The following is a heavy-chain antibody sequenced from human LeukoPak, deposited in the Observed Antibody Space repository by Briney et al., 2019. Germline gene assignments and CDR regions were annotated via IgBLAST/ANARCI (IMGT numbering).Heavy chain of an antibody. CDR3: ARTYCSSTSCFMAYFDY. Sequence: PSETQSLTCTVSGYSISSGYYWGWIRQPPGKGLEWIGSIYHSGSTYYNPSLKSRVTISVDTSKNQFSLKLSSVTAADTAVYYCARTYCSSTSCFMAYFDYWGQGTLVTVSS. V-gene: IGHV4-38-2*02. D-gene: IGHD2-2*01. J-gene: IGHJ4*02. CDR2: IYHSGST. CDR1: GYSISSGYY.